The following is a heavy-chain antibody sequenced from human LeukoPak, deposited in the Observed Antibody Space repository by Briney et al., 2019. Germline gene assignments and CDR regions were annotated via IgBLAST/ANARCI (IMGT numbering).Heavy chain of an antibody. J-gene: IGHJ4*02. CDR1: GFRFDDYG. CDR3: ARGGSTGWYSFDY. V-gene: IGHV3-20*04. CDR2: INWNGGST. D-gene: IGHD6-19*01. Sequence: GGSLRLSCVASGFRFDDYGMSWVRQAPGKGLEWVSGINWNGGSTGYADSVKGRFTISRDNAKNSLYLRMNSLRAEDAALYYCARGGSTGWYSFDYWGQGTLVTVSS.